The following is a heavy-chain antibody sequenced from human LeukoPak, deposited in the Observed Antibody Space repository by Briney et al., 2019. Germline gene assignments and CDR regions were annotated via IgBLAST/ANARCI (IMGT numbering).Heavy chain of an antibody. Sequence: TLSLTCAVSGGSISSGGYSWSWIRQPPGKGLEWIGYIYHSGSTYYNPSLKSRVTISVDRSKNQFSLKLSSVTAAGTAVYYCARVKWRCSSTSCPTFDYWGQGTLVTVSS. D-gene: IGHD2-2*01. CDR2: IYHSGST. CDR1: GGSISSGGYS. V-gene: IGHV4-30-2*01. CDR3: ARVKWRCSSTSCPTFDY. J-gene: IGHJ4*02.